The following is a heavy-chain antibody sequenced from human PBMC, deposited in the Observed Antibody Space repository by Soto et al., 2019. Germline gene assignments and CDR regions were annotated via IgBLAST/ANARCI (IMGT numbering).Heavy chain of an antibody. V-gene: IGHV1-18*01. D-gene: IGHD3-9*01. CDR2: ISAYNGNT. CDR3: ARDQFLPYYDILTGYYEYYYYGMDV. Sequence: GASVKVSCKASGYTFTSYGISWVRQAPGQGLEWMGWISAYNGNTNYAQKLQGRVTMTTDTSTSTAYMELRSLRSDDTAVYYCARDQFLPYYDILTGYYEYYYYGMDVWGQGTTVTVSS. CDR1: GYTFTSYG. J-gene: IGHJ6*02.